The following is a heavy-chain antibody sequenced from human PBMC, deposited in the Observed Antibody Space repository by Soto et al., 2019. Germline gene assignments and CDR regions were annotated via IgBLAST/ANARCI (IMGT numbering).Heavy chain of an antibody. J-gene: IGHJ4*02. CDR2: IYPGDSDT. CDR1: GYSFTSYW. D-gene: IGHD3-22*01. Sequence: GESLRISCKGSGYSFTSYWIGWVRQMPGKGLEWMGIIYPGDSDTRYSPSFQGQVTISADKSISTAYLQWSSLKASDTAMYYCARLKVSHDSSGYLDYWRQGTLVTVSS. CDR3: ARLKVSHDSSGYLDY. V-gene: IGHV5-51*01.